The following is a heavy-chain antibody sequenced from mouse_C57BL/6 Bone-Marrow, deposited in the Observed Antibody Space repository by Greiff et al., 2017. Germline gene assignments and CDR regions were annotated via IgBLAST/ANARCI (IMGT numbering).Heavy chain of an antibody. J-gene: IGHJ2*01. Sequence: VQLQQSGPELVKPGASVKISCKASGYAFSSSWMNWVKQRPGKGLEWIGRIYPGDGDTNYNGKFKGKATLTADNTSSTAYMQLSSLTSEDSAVYFCARYGYLFDYWGQGTTLTVSS. D-gene: IGHD2-2*01. CDR3: ARYGYLFDY. CDR2: IYPGDGDT. CDR1: GYAFSSSW. V-gene: IGHV1-82*01.